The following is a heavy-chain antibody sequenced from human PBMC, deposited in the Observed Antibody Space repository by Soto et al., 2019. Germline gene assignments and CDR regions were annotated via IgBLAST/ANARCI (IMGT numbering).Heavy chain of an antibody. CDR2: IYYSGST. J-gene: IGHJ3*02. V-gene: IGHV4-31*03. CDR3: AMGSDYGSGSYLATDACDI. CDR1: GGSISSGGYY. Sequence: QVQLQESGPGLVKPSQTLSLTCTVSGGSISSGGYYWSWIRQHPWKGLEWIGYIYYSGSTYYNPSLKSRVTMSVDTSKNHFSLKLSSVTAADTAVYYCAMGSDYGSGSYLATDACDICGQGTMVTVSS. D-gene: IGHD3-10*01.